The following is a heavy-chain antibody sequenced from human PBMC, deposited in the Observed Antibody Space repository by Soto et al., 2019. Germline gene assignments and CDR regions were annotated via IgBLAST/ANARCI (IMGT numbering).Heavy chain of an antibody. CDR2: MNPNSGNT. CDR3: ASGDLRGVTDYFDY. V-gene: IGHV1-8*01. Sequence: GASVKVSCKASGYTFTSYDINCVRQATGQGLEWMGWMNPNSGNTGYAQKFQGRVTMTRNTSISTAYMELSSLRSEDTAVYYCASGDLRGVTDYFDYWGQGTLVTVSS. J-gene: IGHJ4*02. CDR1: GYTFTSYD. D-gene: IGHD2-21*02.